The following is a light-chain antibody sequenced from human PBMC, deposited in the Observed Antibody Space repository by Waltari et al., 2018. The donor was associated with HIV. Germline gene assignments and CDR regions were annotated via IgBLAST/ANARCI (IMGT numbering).Light chain of an antibody. V-gene: IGLV7-43*01. Sequence: QTVVTQASSLTVSPGGTVTLTCCLTFGTVISSFSPNWLPQKPGLPPTALIYGGGTKHRWTPAQYSGSIVGDKATLTLTAVQAEDEAIYFCLLYVGGSYLFGGGTLVTVL. J-gene: IGLJ2*01. CDR1: FGTVISSFS. CDR3: LLYVGGSYL. CDR2: GGG.